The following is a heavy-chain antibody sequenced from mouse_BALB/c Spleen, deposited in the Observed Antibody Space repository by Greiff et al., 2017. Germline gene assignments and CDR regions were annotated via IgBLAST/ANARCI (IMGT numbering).Heavy chain of an antibody. Sequence: QVQLKESGPGLVALSQSLSITCTVSGFSLTSYGVHWVRQPPGKGLEWLGVIWAGGSTNYNSALMSRLSISKDNSKSQVFLKMNSLQTDDTAMYYCAQSPVDYAMDYWGQGTSVTVSS. CDR3: AQSPVDYAMDY. CDR2: IWAGGST. V-gene: IGHV2-9*02. J-gene: IGHJ4*01. CDR1: GFSLTSYG. D-gene: IGHD1-1*01.